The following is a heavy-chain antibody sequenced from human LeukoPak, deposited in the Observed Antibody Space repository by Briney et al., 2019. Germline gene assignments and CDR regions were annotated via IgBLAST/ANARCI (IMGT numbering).Heavy chain of an antibody. V-gene: IGHV4-59*08. D-gene: IGHD6-19*01. CDR3: ARHKLGSGPLFDY. J-gene: IGHJ4*02. CDR1: GGSISSYY. CDR2: IYYSGST. Sequence: SETLSLTCTVSGGSISSYYWSWLRQPPGKGLEWIGYIYYSGSTNYNPSPKSRVTISVDTSKNHFSLKLSSVTAADTAVYYCARHKLGSGPLFDYWGQGTLVTVSS.